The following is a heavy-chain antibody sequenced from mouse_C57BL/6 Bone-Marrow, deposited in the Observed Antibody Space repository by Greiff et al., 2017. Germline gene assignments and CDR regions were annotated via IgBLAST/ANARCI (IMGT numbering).Heavy chain of an antibody. CDR3: GRNDYDWFAY. V-gene: IGHV1-64*01. CDR1: GYNFTSYW. CDR2: IHPKSGGT. Sequence: QVQLKQPEAELVKPGASVKLSCKASGYNFTSYWMHWVKQRPGQGLEWIGMIHPKSGGTDYNEKFKGKATLTVDKSSSTAYMQLSSLTSEDSAVYYCGRNDYDWFAYWGQGTLVTVSA. D-gene: IGHD2-4*01. J-gene: IGHJ3*01.